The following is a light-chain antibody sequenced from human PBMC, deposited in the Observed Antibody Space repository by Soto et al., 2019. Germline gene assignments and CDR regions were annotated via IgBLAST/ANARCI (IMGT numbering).Light chain of an antibody. Sequence: QSVLTQPPSASGTPGQRVTISCSGGSSNIGTNTVNWYQHLPGTAPKPLIYSNNQRPSGVPDRFSGSKSGTSASLAIRGLQSEDEANYYCAAWDDSVYGVVFGGGTKLTVL. V-gene: IGLV1-44*01. CDR3: AAWDDSVYGVV. J-gene: IGLJ2*01. CDR1: SSNIGTNT. CDR2: SNN.